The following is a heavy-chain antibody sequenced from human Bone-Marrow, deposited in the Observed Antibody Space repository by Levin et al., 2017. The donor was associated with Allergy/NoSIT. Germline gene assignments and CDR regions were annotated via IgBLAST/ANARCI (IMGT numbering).Heavy chain of an antibody. Sequence: LSLTCAASGFTFSRYDMHWVRQGTGKGLEWVSAIGIAGDTYYPGSVKGRFTISRENAKNSLFLQMSSLTAVDTAVYYCARGYSSSNRGKNAFDIWGQGTMVTVSS. V-gene: IGHV3-13*04. CDR1: GFTFSRYD. J-gene: IGHJ3*02. CDR2: IGIAGDT. CDR3: ARGYSSSNRGKNAFDI. D-gene: IGHD6-13*01.